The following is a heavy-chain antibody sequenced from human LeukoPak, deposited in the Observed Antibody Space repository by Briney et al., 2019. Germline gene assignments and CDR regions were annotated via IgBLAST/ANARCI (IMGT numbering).Heavy chain of an antibody. J-gene: IGHJ4*02. D-gene: IGHD5-18*01. CDR1: GGSISSYY. Sequence: SETLSLTCTVSGGSISSYYWSWIRQPPGKGLEWIGYIYYSGSTNYNPSLKSRVTISVDTSKNQFSLKLNSVTAADTAVYYCAREGGYSYGDAPLHFDYWGQGTLVTVSS. CDR3: AREGGYSYGDAPLHFDY. CDR2: IYYSGST. V-gene: IGHV4-59*12.